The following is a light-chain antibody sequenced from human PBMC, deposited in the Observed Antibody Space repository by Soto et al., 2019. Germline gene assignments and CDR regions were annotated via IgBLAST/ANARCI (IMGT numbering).Light chain of an antibody. CDR1: QSIDRW. CDR2: DAS. V-gene: IGKV1-5*01. Sequence: DIQMTQSPSTLSASVGDRVTITSLASQSIDRWLAWYQQKPGKAPKVLIYDASSLKSGVPSRFSGSGSGTELTLTISSLQPDDFATYYCQQYNSYPPTFGGGTKVDIK. J-gene: IGKJ4*01. CDR3: QQYNSYPPT.